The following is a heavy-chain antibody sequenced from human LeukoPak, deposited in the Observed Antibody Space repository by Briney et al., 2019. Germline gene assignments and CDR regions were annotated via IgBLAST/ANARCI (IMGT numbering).Heavy chain of an antibody. CDR1: GFTFRNYA. CDR2: ITGSAHIT. D-gene: IGHD6-19*01. CDR3: AKAGSGWYGDSPSES. J-gene: IGHJ5*02. V-gene: IGHV3-23*01. Sequence: PGGSLRLSCAASGFTFRNYAMSWVRQAPGKGLVWVSGITGSAHITYHAGSVKGRFTISRDNSNNTLYLQMNSLRAEDTAVYYCAKAGSGWYGDSPSESWGQGILVTVSS.